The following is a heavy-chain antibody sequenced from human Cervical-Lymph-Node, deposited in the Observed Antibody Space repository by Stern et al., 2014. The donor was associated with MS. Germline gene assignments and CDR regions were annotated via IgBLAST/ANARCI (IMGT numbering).Heavy chain of an antibody. CDR1: GFTFNNAW. V-gene: IGHV3-15*01. J-gene: IGHJ4*02. D-gene: IGHD5-24*01. CDR2: IKTEADGGTT. CDR3: TTRWPRSSLEY. Sequence: EVQLVESGGGLVKPGGSLTLSCAASGFTFNNAWMSWVRQVPGKGLEWVGRIKTEADGGTTDYAAPVKGRFVISRDDSKDTLYLHMNSLKTEDTAVYYCTTRWPRSSLEYWGQGTLVTVSS.